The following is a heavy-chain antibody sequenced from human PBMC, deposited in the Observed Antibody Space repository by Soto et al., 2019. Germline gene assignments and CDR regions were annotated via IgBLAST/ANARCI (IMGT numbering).Heavy chain of an antibody. CDR3: ARGRSRSIPIFGFVDY. Sequence: SETLSLTCTVSGGSISSGGYYWSWIRQHPGKGLEWIGYIYYSGSTYYNPSLKSRVTISVDTSKNQFSLKLSSVTAADTAVYYCARGRSRSIPIFGFVDYWGQGTLVTVSS. CDR1: GGSISSGGYY. V-gene: IGHV4-31*03. J-gene: IGHJ4*02. D-gene: IGHD3-3*01. CDR2: IYYSGST.